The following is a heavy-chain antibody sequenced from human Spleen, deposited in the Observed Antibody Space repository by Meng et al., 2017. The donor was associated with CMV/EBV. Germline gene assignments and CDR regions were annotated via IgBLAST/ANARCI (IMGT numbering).Heavy chain of an antibody. D-gene: IGHD2-2*01. Sequence: SETLSLTCNVSGGSVNSGDYYWSWIRQPPGKGLEWIGSIHYSGSSYYNPSLKSRVTISVDTSKNQFSLKVRSVTAADTAVYSCARLACSTSTCQYYFDYWGLGTLVTVSS. J-gene: IGHJ4*02. CDR1: GGSVNSGDYY. CDR2: IHYSGSS. CDR3: ARLACSTSTCQYYFDY. V-gene: IGHV4-39*01.